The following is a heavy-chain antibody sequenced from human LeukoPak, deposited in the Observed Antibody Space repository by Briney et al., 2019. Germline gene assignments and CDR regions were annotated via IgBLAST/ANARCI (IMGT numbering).Heavy chain of an antibody. CDR3: AGVVGHYYYMDV. CDR2: INHSGSA. D-gene: IGHD1-26*01. J-gene: IGHJ6*03. CDR1: GGSFSGYY. V-gene: IGHV4-34*01. Sequence: SETLSLTCAVYGGSFSGYYWSWIRQSPGKGLEWIAEINHSGSANYNPSLKSRVTISVDTSKSQFSLKVRSVTAADTAVYYCAGVVGHYYYMDVWGKGTTITVFS.